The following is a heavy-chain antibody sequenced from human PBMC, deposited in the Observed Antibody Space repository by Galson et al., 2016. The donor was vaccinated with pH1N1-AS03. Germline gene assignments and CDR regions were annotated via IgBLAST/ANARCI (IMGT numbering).Heavy chain of an antibody. V-gene: IGHV1-2*04. Sequence: SVKVSCKASGYIFTGFYVHWVRQAPGQGLEWMGWINPNSGVTNYAQKFQAWVTMTRDTSISTAYMELYGLKSDDTAVYYCARDPRGPCTSTTCPTAYHFGMDVWGQGTTVIVSS. J-gene: IGHJ6*02. CDR2: INPNSGVT. CDR3: ARDPRGPCTSTTCPTAYHFGMDV. CDR1: GYIFTGFY. D-gene: IGHD2-2*01.